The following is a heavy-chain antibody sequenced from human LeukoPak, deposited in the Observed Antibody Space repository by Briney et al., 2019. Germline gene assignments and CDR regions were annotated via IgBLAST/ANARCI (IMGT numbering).Heavy chain of an antibody. V-gene: IGHV1-8*01. CDR3: ARDSSGWYVLKGMDV. D-gene: IGHD6-19*01. CDR2: MNPNSGNT. J-gene: IGHJ6*02. Sequence: ASVKVSCKASGYTFTSYDINWVRQATGQGLEWMGWMNPNSGNTGYAQKFQGRVTMTRNTSISTAYMELSSLRSEDTAVYYCARDSSGWYVLKGMDVWGQGTTVTVSS. CDR1: GYTFTSYD.